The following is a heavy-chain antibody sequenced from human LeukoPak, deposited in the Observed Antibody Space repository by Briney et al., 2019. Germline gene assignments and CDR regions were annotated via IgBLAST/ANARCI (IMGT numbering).Heavy chain of an antibody. Sequence: ASVKVSCKASGYTFTSYGISWVRQAPGQGLEWMGWISAYNGNTNYAQKLQGRVTMTTDTSTSTVYMELSSLRSEGTAVYYCARDSSRVVAATASDFDYWGQGTLVTVSS. J-gene: IGHJ4*02. D-gene: IGHD2-15*01. CDR3: ARDSSRVVAATASDFDY. V-gene: IGHV1-18*01. CDR1: GYTFTSYG. CDR2: ISAYNGNT.